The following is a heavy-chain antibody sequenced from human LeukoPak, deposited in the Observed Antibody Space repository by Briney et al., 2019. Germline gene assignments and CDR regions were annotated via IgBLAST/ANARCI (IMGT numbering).Heavy chain of an antibody. CDR1: GFTFDDYW. CDR3: AKDMDEYDSSGYSDTLDY. V-gene: IGHV3-74*01. J-gene: IGHJ4*02. Sequence: GWSVRLSCVASGFTFDDYWMHWVRQAPGKGLEWLSRIYSEGTTATYADSVRGRFTISRDNAKNTLYLRLNSLRTEDTALYYCAKDMDEYDSSGYSDTLDYWGQGTPVTVSS. CDR2: IYSEGTTA. D-gene: IGHD3-22*01.